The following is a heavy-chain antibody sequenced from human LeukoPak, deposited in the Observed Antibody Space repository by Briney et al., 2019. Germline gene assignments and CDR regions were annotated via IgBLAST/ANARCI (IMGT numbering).Heavy chain of an antibody. D-gene: IGHD6-19*01. CDR2: IDYSGTT. CDR1: GGSISSTDYH. V-gene: IGHV4-39*02. Sequence: SETLSLTCTVSGGSISSTDYHWGWIRQPPGKGLEWIGNIDYSGTTYYNPSLTSRVTISGDTSKKYFSLKLSSVTAADTAVYYCARGIAVAGRRFDPWGQGTLVTVSS. CDR3: ARGIAVAGRRFDP. J-gene: IGHJ5*02.